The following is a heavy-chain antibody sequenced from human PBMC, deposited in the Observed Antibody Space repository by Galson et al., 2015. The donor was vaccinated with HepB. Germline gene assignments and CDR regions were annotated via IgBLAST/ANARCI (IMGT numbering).Heavy chain of an antibody. CDR1: GYSFTIYW. CDR3: ARHIAYGSGTIGTPDY. Sequence: QSGAEVKKPGESLKISCECSGYSFTIYWIGWVRQMPGKGLEWMGVIYPSDSDTRYSPSFQGQVTISADKSISTAYLQWSSLKASDTAIYYCARHIAYGSGTIGTPDYWGQGTLVTVSS. D-gene: IGHD3-10*01. J-gene: IGHJ4*02. CDR2: IYPSDSDT. V-gene: IGHV5-51*03.